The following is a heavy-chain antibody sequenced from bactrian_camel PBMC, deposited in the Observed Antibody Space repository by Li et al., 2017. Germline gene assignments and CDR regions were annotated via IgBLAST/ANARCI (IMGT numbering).Heavy chain of an antibody. J-gene: IGHJ4*01. D-gene: IGHD3*01. CDR3: AACYVYEYKY. V-gene: IGHV3S54*01. CDR2: IRRDGGET. Sequence: VQLVESGGGSVQAGGSLRLSCKVSGHSRGSNCVGWYRLPPGRAPAERVGIAAIRRDGGETWYAASVKGRFTISRDSAKNTVYLRMNSLKTEDTAVYICAACYVYEYKYWGQGTQVTVS. CDR1: GHSRGSNC.